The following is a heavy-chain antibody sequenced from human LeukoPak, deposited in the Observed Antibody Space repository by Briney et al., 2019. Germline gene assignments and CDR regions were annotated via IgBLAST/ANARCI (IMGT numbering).Heavy chain of an antibody. D-gene: IGHD4-11*01. V-gene: IGHV1-2*02. J-gene: IGHJ4*02. CDR1: GYTFSSYY. Sequence: ASVKVSCKASGYTFSSYYMHWVRQAPGQGLEWMGWINPNSGGTNYAQKFQGRVTMTRDTSISTAYMELSRLRSDDTAVYYCARTGGTVTTEFDYWGQGTLVTVSS. CDR2: INPNSGGT. CDR3: ARTGGTVTTEFDY.